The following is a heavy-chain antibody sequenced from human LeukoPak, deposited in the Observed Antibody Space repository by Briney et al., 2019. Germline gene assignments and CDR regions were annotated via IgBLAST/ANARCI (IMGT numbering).Heavy chain of an antibody. D-gene: IGHD5-24*01. CDR1: GGSIGRSSYY. J-gene: IGHJ4*02. V-gene: IGHV4-39*01. Sequence: SETLSLTCTVSGGSIGRSSYYWGWIRQPSGKWLEWIGSIHNSGTTYYNPSLKSRVTISVDTSKNQFSLKLSSVTAADTASYYCARHREMATIYFDYWGQGTLVTVSS. CDR2: IHNSGTT. CDR3: ARHREMATIYFDY.